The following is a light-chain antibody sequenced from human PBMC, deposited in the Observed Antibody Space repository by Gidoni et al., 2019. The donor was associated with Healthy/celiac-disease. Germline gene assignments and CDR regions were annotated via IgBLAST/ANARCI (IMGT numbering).Light chain of an antibody. V-gene: IGKV1-6*01. CDR2: AAS. CDR3: LQDYSYPLT. CDR1: QGIRID. J-gene: IGKJ4*01. Sequence: ALQLTQPPSSLSASVGDRVTITCRASQGIRIDLGWYQQKPGKAPKLLIYAASSLQSGVPSRFSGSGSGTDFTLTISSLQPEDFATYYCLQDYSYPLTFGGGTKVEIK.